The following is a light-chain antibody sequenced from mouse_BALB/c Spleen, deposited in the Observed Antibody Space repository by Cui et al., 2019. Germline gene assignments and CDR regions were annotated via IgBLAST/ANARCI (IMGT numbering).Light chain of an antibody. CDR1: SSISY. V-gene: IGKV4-70*01. Sequence: QIVLTHSPAIMSASPGENVTMTCSARSSISYMHWYQQKPGTSPKRWIYDTTKLASGVPARFSGSGSGTSYSLTIGSMEAEDAATYYCHQRSSYTFGAGTKLELK. CDR3: HQRSSYT. CDR2: DTT. J-gene: IGKJ5*01.